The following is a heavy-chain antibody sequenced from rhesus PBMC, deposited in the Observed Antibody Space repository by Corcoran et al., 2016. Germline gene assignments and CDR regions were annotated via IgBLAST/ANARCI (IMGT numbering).Heavy chain of an antibody. CDR2: LYGGSGST. CDR3: ARSLRYYSGSYYPDFDY. J-gene: IGHJ4*01. Sequence: QVQLQESGPGVVKASETLSLTCAVSGGSISGYYLWRWIRQPPGMGLEWIGYLYGGSGSTSYNPALKSRVIISLDTAKTQFSLKVNSVTAADTAVYYCARSLRYYSGSYYPDFDYWGQGVLVTVSS. D-gene: IGHD3-16*01. CDR1: GGSISGYYL. V-gene: IGHV4S7*01.